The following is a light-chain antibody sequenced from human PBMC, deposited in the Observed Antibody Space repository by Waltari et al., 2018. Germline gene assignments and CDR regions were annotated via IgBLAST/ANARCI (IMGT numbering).Light chain of an antibody. CDR3: QSYDSSKWV. CDR2: DNR. J-gene: IGLJ3*02. Sequence: NFMLTQPHSVSESPGKTVTISCTGSSGSIVSNYVQWYQQRPGSRPTTVLFDNRHEPSEVPDRFSGSIDSSSNSAPLTISGLKTEDEADYYCQSYDSSKWVFGGGTKLTVL. V-gene: IGLV6-57*02. CDR1: SGSIVSNY.